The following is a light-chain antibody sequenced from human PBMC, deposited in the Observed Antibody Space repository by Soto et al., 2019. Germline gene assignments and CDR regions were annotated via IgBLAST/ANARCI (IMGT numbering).Light chain of an antibody. CDR1: QSVTSNY. CDR3: QQYTDWPLT. Sequence: EVVMTQSPATLSVSPGVRATLSCRASQSVTSNYLAWYQQKPGQAPRLLIYGVSSRATGVPDRFSGRGSGTDFPLTISRLEPKDLAVYYCQQYTDWPLTFGQGTKVEVK. V-gene: IGKV3D-20*02. J-gene: IGKJ1*01. CDR2: GVS.